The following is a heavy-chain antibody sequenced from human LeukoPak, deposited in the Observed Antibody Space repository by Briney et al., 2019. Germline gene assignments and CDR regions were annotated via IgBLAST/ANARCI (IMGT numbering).Heavy chain of an antibody. CDR3: AKLGGIVVVTAIPF. CDR1: GFTFSSYA. Sequence: PGGSLRLSCAASGFTFSSYAMSWVRQAPGKGLEWVSSISSLSNYIYYADSVKGRFTISRDNSKNTLYLQTNSLRAEDTAVYYCAKLGGIVVVTAIPFWGQGTLVTVSS. V-gene: IGHV3-23*01. D-gene: IGHD2-21*02. CDR2: ISSLSNYI. J-gene: IGHJ4*02.